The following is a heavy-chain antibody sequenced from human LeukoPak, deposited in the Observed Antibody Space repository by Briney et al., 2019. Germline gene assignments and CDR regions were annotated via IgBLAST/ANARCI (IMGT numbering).Heavy chain of an antibody. CDR1: GGTFSSYA. D-gene: IGHD4-17*01. CDR3: ASYDYGDYLFDY. Sequence: SVKVSCKASGGTFSSYAISWVRQAPGQGLEWMGGIIPIFGTANYAQKFQGRVTITTDESTSTAYMELSSLRSEDTAVYYCASYDYGDYLFDYWGQGTLVTDSS. V-gene: IGHV1-69*05. CDR2: IIPIFGTA. J-gene: IGHJ4*02.